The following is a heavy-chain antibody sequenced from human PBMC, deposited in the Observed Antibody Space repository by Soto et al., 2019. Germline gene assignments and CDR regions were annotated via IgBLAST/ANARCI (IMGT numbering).Heavy chain of an antibody. V-gene: IGHV1-18*04. CDR3: ARGGYDFWSGYWNWFDP. J-gene: IGHJ5*02. Sequence: ASVKVSCKASGYTFTSYGISWVRQAPGQGLEWMGWISAYNGNTNYAQKLQGRVTMTTDTSTSTAYMELRSLRSDDTAVYYCARGGYDFWSGYWNWFDPWGQGTLVTVSS. CDR2: ISAYNGNT. CDR1: GYTFTSYG. D-gene: IGHD3-3*01.